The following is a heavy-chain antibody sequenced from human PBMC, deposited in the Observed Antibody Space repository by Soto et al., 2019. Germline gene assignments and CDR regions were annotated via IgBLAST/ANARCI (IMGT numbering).Heavy chain of an antibody. D-gene: IGHD3-10*01. J-gene: IGHJ3*02. CDR1: GFNFGPFW. V-gene: IGHV3-74*01. CDR2: INSDGTTI. CDR3: VRDRGYPDSFDI. Sequence: PGGSLRLSCAASGFNFGPFWMHWVRQAPGKGLVWVSHINSDGTTIVYADSVKDRFTISRDNAKNTLYLQMNSLRVEDTAVYFCVRDRGYPDSFDIWGPGTLVTVSS.